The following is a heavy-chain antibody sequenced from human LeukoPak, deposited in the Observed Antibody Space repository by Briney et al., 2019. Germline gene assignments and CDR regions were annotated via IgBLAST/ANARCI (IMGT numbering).Heavy chain of an antibody. CDR2: IIPIFGTA. D-gene: IGHD3-10*01. J-gene: IGHJ4*02. CDR3: AKNYYGSGNHRYFDY. Sequence: SVKVSCKASGGTFSSYAISWVRQAPGQGLEWMGGIIPIFGTANYAQKFQGRVTITADESTSTAYMELSSLRSEDTAVYYCAKNYYGSGNHRYFDYWGQGTLVTVSS. V-gene: IGHV1-69*13. CDR1: GGTFSSYA.